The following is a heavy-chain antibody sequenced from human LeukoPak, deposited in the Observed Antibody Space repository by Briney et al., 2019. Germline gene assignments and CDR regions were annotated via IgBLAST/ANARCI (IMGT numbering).Heavy chain of an antibody. CDR2: IYYSGST. Sequence: PSESLSLTCTVSGGSISNYYWSWIRQPPGKGLEWIGYIYYSGSTNYNPSLKSRVTISVDTSKNQFSLKLSSVTAADTAVYYCARRRGLGESDFYYFDYWGQGTLVTVSS. CDR3: ARRRGLGESDFYYFDY. CDR1: GGSISNYY. J-gene: IGHJ4*02. D-gene: IGHD3-16*01. V-gene: IGHV4-59*08.